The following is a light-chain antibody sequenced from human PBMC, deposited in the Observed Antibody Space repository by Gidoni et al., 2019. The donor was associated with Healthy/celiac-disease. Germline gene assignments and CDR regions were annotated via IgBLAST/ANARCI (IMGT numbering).Light chain of an antibody. V-gene: IGKV1-33*01. Sequence: DIQMTQSPSSLSASVGDRVTITCQASQDISNYLNWYQQKPGKAPKLLIYDASNLETGVPPRFSGRGSGTDFTFTISSLQPEDIGTYYRQQYGNPIFTFGPGTKVDIK. CDR2: DAS. CDR3: QQYGNPIFT. CDR1: QDISNY. J-gene: IGKJ3*01.